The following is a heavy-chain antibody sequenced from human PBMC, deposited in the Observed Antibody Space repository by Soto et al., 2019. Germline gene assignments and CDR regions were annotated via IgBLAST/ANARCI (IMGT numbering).Heavy chain of an antibody. V-gene: IGHV3-53*02. D-gene: IGHD1-20*01. CDR3: AREVPGDNGVLDI. CDR1: GFTVSSSY. J-gene: IGHJ3*02. Sequence: EVQVVETGGGLIQPGGSLRLSCAASGFTVSSSYMSWVRQAPGRGLECVAVIYGGGSTYYADSVKGRFTIYRDNSKNTLYLQMNSLRADDTAVYYCAREVPGDNGVLDIWGQGTMVTVSS. CDR2: IYGGGST.